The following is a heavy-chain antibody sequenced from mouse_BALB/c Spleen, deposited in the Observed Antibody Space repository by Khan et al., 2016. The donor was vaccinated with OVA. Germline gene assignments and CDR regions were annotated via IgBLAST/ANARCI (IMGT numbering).Heavy chain of an antibody. CDR1: GYSFTSYW. V-gene: IGHV1-87*01. Sequence: QVQLKESGAELARPGASVKLSCKASGYSFTSYWMQWVKQRPGQGLEWIGAIYPGDGDTRYTQKFKGKATLTADNSSSTAYMQLSSLASEDSAIYYCARGRYGNWYFDVWGEGTTLTVSS. CDR2: IYPGDGDT. CDR3: ARGRYGNWYFDV. D-gene: IGHD2-1*01. J-gene: IGHJ1*01.